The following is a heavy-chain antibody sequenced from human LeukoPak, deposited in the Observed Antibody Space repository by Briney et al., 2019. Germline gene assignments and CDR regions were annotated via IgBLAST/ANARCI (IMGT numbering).Heavy chain of an antibody. D-gene: IGHD5-12*01. CDR1: GYTFTSYY. CDR3: ARVYSGYDYVDY. J-gene: IGHJ4*02. Sequence: ASVKVSCKASGYTFTSYYMHWVRQAPGQGLEWMGIINPSGGSTSYAQKFQGRVTMTRDTPTSTVYMELSSLRSEDTAVYYCARVYSGYDYVDYWGQGTLVTVSS. V-gene: IGHV1-46*01. CDR2: INPSGGST.